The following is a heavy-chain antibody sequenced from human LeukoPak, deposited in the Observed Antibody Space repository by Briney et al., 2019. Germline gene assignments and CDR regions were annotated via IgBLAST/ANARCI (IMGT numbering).Heavy chain of an antibody. J-gene: IGHJ4*02. Sequence: ASVTVSCKASGDTFTSNAVSWVRQAPGQGLEWMGRIIPILRTAEYAQKVQGRLTITADRSTSTAYMELTSLRSEDTAVYYCARGKGFVGHFDFWGQGTLVTASS. V-gene: IGHV1-69*04. CDR2: IIPILRTA. CDR3: ARGKGFVGHFDF. D-gene: IGHD3-3*01. CDR1: GDTFTSNA.